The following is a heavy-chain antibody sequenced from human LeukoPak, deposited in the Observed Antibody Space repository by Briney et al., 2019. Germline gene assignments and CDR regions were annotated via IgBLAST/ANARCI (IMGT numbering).Heavy chain of an antibody. J-gene: IGHJ4*02. D-gene: IGHD3-22*01. CDR2: ISGSGGST. CDR1: GFTFSSYA. Sequence: GGSLRLSCAASGFTFSSYAMSWVRQAPGKGLEWVSDISGSGGSTYYADSVKGRCTISRDNSKNTLYLQMNSLRAEDTAVYYCAKDRHYYDSSGYYGLGYWGQGTLVTVSS. CDR3: AKDRHYYDSSGYYGLGY. V-gene: IGHV3-23*01.